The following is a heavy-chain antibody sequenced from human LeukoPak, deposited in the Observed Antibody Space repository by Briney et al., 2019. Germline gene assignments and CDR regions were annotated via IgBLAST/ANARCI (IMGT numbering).Heavy chain of an antibody. CDR1: GFTVSSNY. J-gene: IGHJ4*02. CDR2: IRNKANSYTT. CDR3: ARESSGSFDY. Sequence: GGSLRLSCAASGFTVSSNYMDWVRQAPGKGLEWVGRIRNKANSYTTEYAASVKGRFTISRDDSKNSLYLQMNSLKTEDTAVYYCARESSGSFDYWGQGTLVTVSS. D-gene: IGHD1-26*01. V-gene: IGHV3-72*01.